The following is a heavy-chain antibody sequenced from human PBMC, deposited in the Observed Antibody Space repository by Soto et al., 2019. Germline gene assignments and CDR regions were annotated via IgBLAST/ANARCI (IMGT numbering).Heavy chain of an antibody. J-gene: IGHJ6*02. V-gene: IGHV3-48*03. D-gene: IGHD2-21*01. CDR1: GFSFSVFN. CDR3: ARDNNPTKMCGDYGMDV. CDR2: MTSSGDSV. Sequence: EEQLVESGGGLVEPGGSLTLSCAASGFSFSVFNMNWVRQATGKGREWVSYMTSSGDSVYYSDSVKGRFTISRDNAKNALFLQINRLRGEDTAVYFFARDNNPTKMCGDYGMDVWGQGTTVIVSS.